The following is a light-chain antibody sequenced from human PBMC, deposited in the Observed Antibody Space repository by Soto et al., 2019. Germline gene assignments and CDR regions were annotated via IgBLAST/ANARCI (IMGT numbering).Light chain of an antibody. CDR2: DVS. CDR1: SSDVGGYNY. CDR3: CSYAGSCTLYV. Sequence: QSALTQPRSVSGSPGQSVTISCTGTSSDVGGYNYVSWYQHHPGKAPKLMIYDVSKRPSGVPDRFSGSKSGNTASLTISGLQAEDEADYYCCSYAGSCTLYVFGTGTKGTVL. V-gene: IGLV2-11*01. J-gene: IGLJ1*01.